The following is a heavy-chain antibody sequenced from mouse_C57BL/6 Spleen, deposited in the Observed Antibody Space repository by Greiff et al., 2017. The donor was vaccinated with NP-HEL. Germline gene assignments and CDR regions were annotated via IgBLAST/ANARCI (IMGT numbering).Heavy chain of an antibody. CDR1: GFTFSSYA. Sequence: EVQRVESGEGLVKPGGSLKLSCAASGFTFSSYAMSWVRQTPEKRLEWVAYISSGGDYIYYADTVKGRFTISRDNARNTLYLQMSSLKSEDTAMYYCTRGIYYGYYAMDYWGQGTSVTVSS. CDR3: TRGIYYGYYAMDY. V-gene: IGHV5-9-1*02. CDR2: ISSGGDYI. D-gene: IGHD2-1*01. J-gene: IGHJ4*01.